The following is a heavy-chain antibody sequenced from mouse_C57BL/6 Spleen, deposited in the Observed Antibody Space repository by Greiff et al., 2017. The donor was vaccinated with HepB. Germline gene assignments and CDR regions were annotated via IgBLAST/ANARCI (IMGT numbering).Heavy chain of an antibody. V-gene: IGHV1-63*01. CDR3: ARGGDYGSSYGYYAMDY. J-gene: IGHJ4*01. Sequence: QVHVKQSGAELVRPGTSVKMSCKASGFTFTNYWIGWAKQRPGHGLEWIGDIYPGGGYTNYNEKFKGKATLTADKSSSTAYMQFSSLTSEDSAIYYCARGGDYGSSYGYYAMDYWGQGTSVTVSS. D-gene: IGHD1-1*01. CDR1: GFTFTNYW. CDR2: IYPGGGYT.